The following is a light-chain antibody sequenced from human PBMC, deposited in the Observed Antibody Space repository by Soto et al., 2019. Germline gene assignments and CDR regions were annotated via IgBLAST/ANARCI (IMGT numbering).Light chain of an antibody. CDR1: QSVSGW. J-gene: IGKJ1*01. Sequence: DIHMTQSPSTLSASVGDTVTVTCRASQSVSGWLAGYQQKPGEAPKLLIYDASALTRAVPSRFSGSGSGTKFTLIIASLQPDDFATYYCQQYETCSGAFGPGTKVDIK. CDR3: QQYETCSGA. V-gene: IGKV1-5*01. CDR2: DAS.